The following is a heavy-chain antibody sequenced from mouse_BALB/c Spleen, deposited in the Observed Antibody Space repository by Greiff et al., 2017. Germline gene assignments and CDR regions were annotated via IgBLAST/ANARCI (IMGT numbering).Heavy chain of an antibody. V-gene: IGHV14-3*02. CDR3: AVAMITTGAMDY. D-gene: IGHD2-4*01. Sequence: EVQVVESGAELVKPGASVKLSCTASGFNIKDTYMHWVKQRPEQGLEWIGRIDPANGNTKYDPKFQGKATITADTSSNTAYLQLSSLTSEDTAVYYCAVAMITTGAMDYWGQGTSVTVSS. CDR2: IDPANGNT. J-gene: IGHJ4*01. CDR1: GFNIKDTY.